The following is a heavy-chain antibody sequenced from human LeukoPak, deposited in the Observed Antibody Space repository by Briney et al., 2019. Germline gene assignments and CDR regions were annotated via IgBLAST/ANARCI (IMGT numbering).Heavy chain of an antibody. Sequence: GGSLRLSCTASGFPFSFFAMNWVRQAPGKGLEWVSSISTGAVNIYYADSVKGRFTISRDNAKNSLYLQMNSLRAEDTAVYYCARDIGEYSYGHQLFDYWGQGTLVTVSS. CDR1: GFPFSFFA. CDR2: ISTGAVNI. J-gene: IGHJ4*02. D-gene: IGHD5-18*01. V-gene: IGHV3-21*04. CDR3: ARDIGEYSYGHQLFDY.